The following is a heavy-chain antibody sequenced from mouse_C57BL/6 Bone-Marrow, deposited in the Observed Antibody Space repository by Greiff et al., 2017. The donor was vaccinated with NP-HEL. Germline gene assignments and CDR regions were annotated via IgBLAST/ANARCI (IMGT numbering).Heavy chain of an antibody. J-gene: IGHJ3*01. V-gene: IGHV5-4*01. Sequence: EVHLVESGGGLVKPGGSLKLSCAASGFTFSSYAMSWVRQTPEKRLEWVATISDGGSYTYYPDNVKGRFTISRDNAKNNLYLQMSHLKSEDTAMYYCARDRGYYSNYAAYGGQGTLVTVSA. CDR3: ARDRGYYSNYAAY. D-gene: IGHD2-5*01. CDR2: ISDGGSYT. CDR1: GFTFSSYA.